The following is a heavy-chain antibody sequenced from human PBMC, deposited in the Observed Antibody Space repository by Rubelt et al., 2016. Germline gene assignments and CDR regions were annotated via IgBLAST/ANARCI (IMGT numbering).Heavy chain of an antibody. V-gene: IGHV3-NL1*01. CDR1: GFTFSSYG. CDR3: ASNSRGSYLYNYFDY. CDR2: ICGGGSRT. D-gene: IGHD3-16*02. J-gene: IGHJ4*02. Sequence: EIGGGVVQPGRSLRLSCAASGFTFSSYGMHWVRRAPGPGVEWVSSICGGGSRTGYADSVKGRFTLSRDNAKNSLYLQMNSLRAEDTAVYYCASNSRGSYLYNYFDYWGQGTLVTVSS.